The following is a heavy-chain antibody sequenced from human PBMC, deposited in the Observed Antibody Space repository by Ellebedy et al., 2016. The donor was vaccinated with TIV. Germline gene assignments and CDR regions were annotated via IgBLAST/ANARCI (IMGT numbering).Heavy chain of an antibody. Sequence: GESLKFSCATSGFTFDNFAMRWFRQAPGKGLEWVSAITGSGDRTYYADSVKGRFTISRDNSRNTVYLHMNSLRADDTAVYYCAKSPSRKPGLVDQWGQGTLVTVSS. CDR1: GFTFDNFA. CDR2: ITGSGDRT. D-gene: IGHD1-14*01. V-gene: IGHV3-23*01. CDR3: AKSPSRKPGLVDQ. J-gene: IGHJ4*01.